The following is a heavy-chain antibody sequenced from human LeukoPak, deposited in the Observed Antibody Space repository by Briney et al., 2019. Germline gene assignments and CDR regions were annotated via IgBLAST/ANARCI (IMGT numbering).Heavy chain of an antibody. CDR2: IIPIFGTA. D-gene: IGHD5-12*01. V-gene: IGHV1-69*13. J-gene: IGHJ5*02. CDR1: GYTFTGYY. CDR3: ARGRDSGYVAPWFDP. Sequence: RASVKVSCKASGYTFTGYYMHWVRQAPGQGLEWMGGIIPIFGTANYAQKFQGRVTITADESTSTAYMELSSLRSEDTAVYYCARGRDSGYVAPWFDPWGQGTLVTVSS.